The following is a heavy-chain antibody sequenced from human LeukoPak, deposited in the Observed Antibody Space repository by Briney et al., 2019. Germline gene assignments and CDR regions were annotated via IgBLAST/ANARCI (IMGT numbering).Heavy chain of an antibody. V-gene: IGHV3-7*03. D-gene: IGHD1-26*01. CDR2: IKQDGSEK. Sequence: GGSLRLSCAASGFTFSSFWMRWVRQAPGKGLELVANIKQDGSEKYYVDSVKGRFTISRDNSKNTLYLQMNSLRAEDTAVYYCAKGGEVGGTTPFDYWGQGTLVTVSS. CDR1: GFTFSSFW. J-gene: IGHJ4*02. CDR3: AKGGEVGGTTPFDY.